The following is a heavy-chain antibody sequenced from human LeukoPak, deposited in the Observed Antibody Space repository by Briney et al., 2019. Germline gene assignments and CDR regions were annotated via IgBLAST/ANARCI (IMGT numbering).Heavy chain of an antibody. D-gene: IGHD2-2*01. CDR1: GFTFSSYG. CDR2: IKSKTDGGTT. CDR3: TTDRVVVVPAVYYFDY. J-gene: IGHJ4*02. V-gene: IGHV3-15*01. Sequence: PGGSLRLSCAASGFTFSSYGMSWVRQAPGKGLEWVGRIKSKTDGGTTDYAAPVKGRFTISRDDSKNTLYLQMNSLKTEDTAVYYCTTDRVVVVPAVYYFDYWGQGTLVTVSS.